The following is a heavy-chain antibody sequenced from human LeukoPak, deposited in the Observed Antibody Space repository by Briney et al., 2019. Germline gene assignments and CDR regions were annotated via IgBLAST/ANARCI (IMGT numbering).Heavy chain of an antibody. CDR1: GGSISSYY. CDR2: IYYSGST. Sequence: SETLSLTCTVSGGSISSYYWSWIRQPPGKGLEWIGYIYYSGSTNYNPSLKSRVTISVDTSKNQFSLKLSSVTAADTAVYYCARCDKSGSYQPLNYWGQGTLVTVSS. V-gene: IGHV4-59*01. CDR3: ARCDKSGSYQPLNY. D-gene: IGHD1-26*01. J-gene: IGHJ4*02.